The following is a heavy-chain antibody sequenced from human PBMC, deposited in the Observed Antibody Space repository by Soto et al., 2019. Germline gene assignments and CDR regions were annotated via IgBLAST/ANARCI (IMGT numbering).Heavy chain of an antibody. Sequence: GGSLRLSCAASGFTLSGDSMDWVRQAPGKGLEWVSSISSSSSYIYYADSVKGRFTISRDNAKNSLYLQMNSLRAEDTAVYYCARALSISDAFDIWGQGTMVTVSS. CDR3: ARALSISDAFDI. V-gene: IGHV3-21*01. CDR1: GFTLSGDS. CDR2: ISSSSSYI. J-gene: IGHJ3*02. D-gene: IGHD3-9*01.